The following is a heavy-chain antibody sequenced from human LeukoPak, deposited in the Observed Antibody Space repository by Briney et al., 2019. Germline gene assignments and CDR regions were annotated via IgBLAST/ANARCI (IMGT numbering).Heavy chain of an antibody. CDR1: GFTFDDYA. J-gene: IGHJ4*02. CDR2: ISWNSGSI. CDR3: ARAGAYYGSGKTFDY. V-gene: IGHV3-9*01. D-gene: IGHD3-10*01. Sequence: SLRLSCAASGFTFDDYAMHWVRPAPGKGLEWVSGISWNSGSIGYADSVKGRFTISRDNAKNSLYLQMTSLRAEDTALYYCARAGAYYGSGKTFDYWGQGTLVTVSS.